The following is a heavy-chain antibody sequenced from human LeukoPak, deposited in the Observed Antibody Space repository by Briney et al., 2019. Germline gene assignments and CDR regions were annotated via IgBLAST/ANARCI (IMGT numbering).Heavy chain of an antibody. CDR1: GFTFSSYS. V-gene: IGHV3-21*01. J-gene: IGHJ4*02. D-gene: IGHD3-22*01. CDR3: AKSAGDYYDSSGYYHRPLGY. CDR2: ISSSSSYI. Sequence: PGGSLRLSCAASGFTFSSYSMNWVRQAPGKGLEWVSSISSSSSYIYYADSVKGRFTISRDNAKNTLFLQMNSLRAEDTAVYYCAKSAGDYYDSSGYYHRPLGYWGQGTLVTVSS.